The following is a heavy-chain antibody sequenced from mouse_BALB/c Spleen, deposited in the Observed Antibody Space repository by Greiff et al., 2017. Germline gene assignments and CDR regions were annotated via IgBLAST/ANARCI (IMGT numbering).Heavy chain of an antibody. CDR2: IWSGGST. CDR3: ARNGYYGSRVVYAMDY. Sequence: VQLQQSGPGLVQPSQSLSITCTVSGFSLTSYGVHWVRQSPGKGLEWLGVIWSGGSTDYNAAFISRLSISKDNSKSQVFFKMNSLQANDTAIYYCARNGYYGSRVVYAMDYWGQGTSVTVSS. V-gene: IGHV2-2*02. J-gene: IGHJ4*01. CDR1: GFSLTSYG. D-gene: IGHD1-1*01.